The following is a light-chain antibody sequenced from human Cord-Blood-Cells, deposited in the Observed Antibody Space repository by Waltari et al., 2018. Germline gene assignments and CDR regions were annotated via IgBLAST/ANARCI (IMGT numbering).Light chain of an antibody. J-gene: IGKJ2*01. CDR3: QQYGSSHT. Sequence: EIVLTQSPGTLSMSPGDRPTLSCRASQSVSSSYLAWYQQKPGQAPRLLIYGASSRATGIPDRFSGSGSGTDFTLTISRLEPEDFAVYYCQQYGSSHTFGQGTKLEIK. V-gene: IGKV3-20*01. CDR1: QSVSSSY. CDR2: GAS.